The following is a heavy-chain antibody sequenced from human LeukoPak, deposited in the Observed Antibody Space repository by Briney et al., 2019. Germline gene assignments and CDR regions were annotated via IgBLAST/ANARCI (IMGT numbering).Heavy chain of an antibody. V-gene: IGHV3-30*18. D-gene: IGHD4-17*01. J-gene: IGHJ4*02. CDR3: AKDLESTVTPFVDY. CDR2: ISYDGSNK. CDR1: GFTFSSYG. Sequence: GGPLRLSCAASGFTFSSYGMHWVRQAPGKGLEWVAVISYDGSNKYYADSVKGRFTISRDNSKNTLYLQMNSLRAEDTAVYYCAKDLESTVTPFVDYWGQGTLVTVSS.